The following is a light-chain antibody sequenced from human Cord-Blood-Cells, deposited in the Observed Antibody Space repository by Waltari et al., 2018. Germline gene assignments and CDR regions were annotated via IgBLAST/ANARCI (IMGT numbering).Light chain of an antibody. CDR3: QQYGSSQT. CDR2: GAS. Sequence: EIVLTQSPGTLSLSPGERATLSCRASQRVSSSYLAWYQQKPGQAPRLLIYGASSRATGIPDRFSGSGSGTDFTLTISRLEPKDFAVYYCQQYGSSQTFGQGTKVEIK. J-gene: IGKJ1*01. V-gene: IGKV3-20*01. CDR1: QRVSSSY.